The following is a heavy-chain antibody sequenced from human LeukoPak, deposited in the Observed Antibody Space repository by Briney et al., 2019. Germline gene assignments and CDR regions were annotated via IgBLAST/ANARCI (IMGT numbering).Heavy chain of an antibody. CDR2: IYYSGST. J-gene: IGHJ3*02. Sequence: SETLSLTCTVSGGSISSSSYYWGWIRQPPGKGLEWIGSIYYSGSTYYNPSLKSRVTISVDTSKNQFSLKLSSVTAADTAVYYCARDGLETPLRDAFDIWGQGTMVTVPS. CDR3: ARDGLETPLRDAFDI. CDR1: GGSISSSSYY. D-gene: IGHD4-23*01. V-gene: IGHV4-39*07.